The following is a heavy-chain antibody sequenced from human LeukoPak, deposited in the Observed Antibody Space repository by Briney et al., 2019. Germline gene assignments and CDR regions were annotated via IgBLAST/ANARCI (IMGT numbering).Heavy chain of an antibody. V-gene: IGHV3-21*01. CDR1: GFTFSSYS. Sequence: GGSLRLSCAASGFTFSSYSMNWVRQAPGKGLEWVSSISSSSSYIYYADSVKGRFTISRDNAKNSLYLQMNSLRAEDTAVYYCARDDEVETSPYYFDYWGQGTLVTVSS. J-gene: IGHJ4*02. D-gene: IGHD4-23*01. CDR3: ARDDEVETSPYYFDY. CDR2: ISSSSSYI.